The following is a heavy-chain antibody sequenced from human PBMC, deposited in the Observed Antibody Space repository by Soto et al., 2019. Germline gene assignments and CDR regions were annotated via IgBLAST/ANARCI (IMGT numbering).Heavy chain of an antibody. Sequence: PEGSLRLSWAASGFTFSSYSMNWVRQAPGKGLEWVSSISSSSSYIYYADSVKGRFTIFRDSAKNSLYLQMNSLRAEDTAVYYCARDQRAVEGDYCDYWGQGTLVTVSS. CDR3: ARDQRAVEGDYCDY. V-gene: IGHV3-21*01. J-gene: IGHJ4*02. CDR2: ISSSSSYI. D-gene: IGHD6-19*01. CDR1: GFTFSSYS.